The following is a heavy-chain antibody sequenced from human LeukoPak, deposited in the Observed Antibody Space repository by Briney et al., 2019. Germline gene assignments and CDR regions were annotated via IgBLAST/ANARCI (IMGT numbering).Heavy chain of an antibody. J-gene: IGHJ6*03. CDR3: ARLRFSYYMDV. D-gene: IGHD3-10*01. V-gene: IGHV4-39*01. CDR2: IYYSGST. Sequence: PSETLSLTCTVSGGSISSSSYYWGWLRQPPGKGLEWIGSIYYSGSTYYNPSLKSRVTISVDTSKNQFSLKLSSVTAADTAVYYCARLRFSYYMDVWGKGTTVTISS. CDR1: GGSISSSSYY.